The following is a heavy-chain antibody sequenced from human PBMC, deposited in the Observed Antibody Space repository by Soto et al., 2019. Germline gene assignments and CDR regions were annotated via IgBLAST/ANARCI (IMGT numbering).Heavy chain of an antibody. CDR1: GGSISSYY. CDR3: ARDPGKGDAFDI. CDR2: IYYSGST. V-gene: IGHV4-59*01. Sequence: SETLSLTCTVSGGSISSYYWSWIRQPPGKGLEWIGYIYYSGSTNYNPSLKSRVTISVDTSKNQFSLKLSSVTAADTAVYYCARDPGKGDAFDIWGQGTMVTVSS. J-gene: IGHJ3*02. D-gene: IGHD3-10*01.